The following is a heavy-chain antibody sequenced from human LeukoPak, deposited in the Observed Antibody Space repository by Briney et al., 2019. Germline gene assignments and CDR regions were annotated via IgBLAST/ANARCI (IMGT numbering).Heavy chain of an antibody. CDR3: VRDFRSADY. J-gene: IGHJ4*02. V-gene: IGHV3-74*01. Sequence: PGGPRRLSCAASGFPFSTYCMHWVRQAPGKGPMWVSRIRPDGTVTNYADSVKARFIISRDNARNTVYLQMNSLRVEDTAVYYCVRDFRSADYWGQGTLVTVSS. CDR1: GFPFSTYC. CDR2: IRPDGTVT.